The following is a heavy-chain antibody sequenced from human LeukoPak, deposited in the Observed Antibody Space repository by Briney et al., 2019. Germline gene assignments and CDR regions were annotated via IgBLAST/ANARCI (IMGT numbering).Heavy chain of an antibody. CDR3: AKELHGSGNYAFDY. V-gene: IGHV3-23*01. CDR2: VSVNGGTT. CDR1: GFTFSSCA. D-gene: IGHD3-10*01. J-gene: IGHJ4*02. Sequence: GGSLRLSCAASGFTFSSCALSWVRQAPGKGLEWVSTVSVNGGTTYYADSVKGRFTISRDNSKNTLYLQMNSLRAEDTAVYFCAKELHGSGNYAFDYWGQGTLVTVSA.